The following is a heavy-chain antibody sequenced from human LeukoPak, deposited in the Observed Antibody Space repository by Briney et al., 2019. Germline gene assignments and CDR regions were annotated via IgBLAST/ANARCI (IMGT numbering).Heavy chain of an antibody. CDR2: INHSGST. V-gene: IGHV4-34*01. J-gene: IGHJ4*02. CDR3: ARGDRGYSYGY. CDR1: GGSFSGYY. Sequence: SETLSLTCAVYGGSFSGYYWSWIRQPPGKGLEWIGEINHSGSTSYNPSLKSRVTISVDTSKNQFSLKLSSVTAADTAVYYCARGDRGYSYGYWGQGTLVTVSS. D-gene: IGHD5-18*01.